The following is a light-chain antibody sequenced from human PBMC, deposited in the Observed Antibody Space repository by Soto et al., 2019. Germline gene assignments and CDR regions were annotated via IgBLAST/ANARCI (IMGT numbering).Light chain of an antibody. CDR2: DAS. CDR3: QQYGSSPYLFT. Sequence: EIVLTQSPGTLSLSPGERATLSCRASQSVSNNYLAWYQQKPGQPPKLLIYDASSRATGIPDRFSGSGSGTDFTLTISRLEPEDFAVYYCQQYGSSPYLFTFGHGTKVDFK. V-gene: IGKV3-20*01. CDR1: QSVSNNY. J-gene: IGKJ3*01.